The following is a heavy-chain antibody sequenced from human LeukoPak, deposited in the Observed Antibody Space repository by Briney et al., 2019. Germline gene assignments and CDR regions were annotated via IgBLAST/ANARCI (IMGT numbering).Heavy chain of an antibody. CDR1: GGSISSYY. CDR3: ARAYSSSPYNWFDP. CDR2: IYYSGST. J-gene: IGHJ5*02. D-gene: IGHD6-6*01. Sequence: SSETLSLTCTVSGGSISSYYWSWIRQPPGKGLEWIGYIYYSGSTNYSPSLKSRVTISVDTSKNQFSLKLSSVTAADTAVYYCARAYSSSPYNWFDPWGQGTLVTVSS. V-gene: IGHV4-59*01.